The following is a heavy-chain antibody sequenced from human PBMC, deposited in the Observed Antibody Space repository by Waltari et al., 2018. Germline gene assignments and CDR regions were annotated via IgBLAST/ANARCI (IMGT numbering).Heavy chain of an antibody. V-gene: IGHV3-48*03. CDR1: GFTFSSYE. J-gene: IGHJ4*02. D-gene: IGHD6-19*01. Sequence: EVQLVESGGGLVQPGGSLRLSCAASGFTFSSYEINWVRQAPGKGLEWVSHISSSGNTVHYADSVKGRFTISRDNAKNSLYLQMNSLRAEDTAVYYCARWLQFGKGGQGTLVTVSA. CDR2: ISSSGNTV. CDR3: ARWLQFGK.